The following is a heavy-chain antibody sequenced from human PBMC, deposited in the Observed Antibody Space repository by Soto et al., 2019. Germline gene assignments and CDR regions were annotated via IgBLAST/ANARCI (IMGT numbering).Heavy chain of an antibody. D-gene: IGHD3-10*01. CDR2: ISYDGSNK. CDR1: GFTFSSYA. V-gene: IGHV3-30-3*01. Sequence: QAQLVESGGGVVQPGRSLRLSCAASGFTFSSYAMHWVRQAPGKGLEWVAVISYDGSNKYYADSVKGRFTISRDNSKNTLYLQMNSLRAEDTAVYYCARDGDHYYGSGSYYPYYYYGMDVWGQGTTVTVSS. CDR3: ARDGDHYYGSGSYYPYYYYGMDV. J-gene: IGHJ6*02.